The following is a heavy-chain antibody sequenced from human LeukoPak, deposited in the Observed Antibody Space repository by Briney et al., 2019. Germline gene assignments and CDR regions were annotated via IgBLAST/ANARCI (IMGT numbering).Heavy chain of an antibody. CDR1: GXTFGDYA. CDR2: IRSKAYGGTT. D-gene: IGHD1-1*01. V-gene: IGHV3-49*04. CDR3: SRDLNWSFDY. Sequence: GGSLRLSCSASGXTFGDYAMSWVRQAPGKGLEWVGFIRSKAYGGTTEYAASVEGRFSISRDDSKSIAYLQMNSPKTEDTAVYYCSRDLNWSFDYWGQGILVTVSS. J-gene: IGHJ4*02.